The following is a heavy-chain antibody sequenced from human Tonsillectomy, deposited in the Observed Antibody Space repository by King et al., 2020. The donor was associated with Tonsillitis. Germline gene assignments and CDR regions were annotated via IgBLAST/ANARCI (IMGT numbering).Heavy chain of an antibody. J-gene: IGHJ4*02. CDR2: ISGSGGST. D-gene: IGHD3-3*01. CDR1: GFTCSNDA. Sequence: VQLVESGGGLVQPGGSLRLSCAASGFTCSNDAMSWVRQAPGKGRGWVSAISGSGGSTYYADSVKGRFTISRDNSKNTVYLQMNSLRAENTAVYYCAKDWDDFWSGYYMGYWGQGTLVTVSS. V-gene: IGHV3-23*04. CDR3: AKDWDDFWSGYYMGY.